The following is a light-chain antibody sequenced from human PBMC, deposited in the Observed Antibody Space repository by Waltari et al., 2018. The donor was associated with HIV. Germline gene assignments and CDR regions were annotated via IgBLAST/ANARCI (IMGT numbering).Light chain of an antibody. CDR1: GTVGKN. Sequence: TQSPATLSVSPGGRATLCCRGRGTVGKNFAWYQLRPGEPPRLLIFGASVRASGVPARFSGAGYGTSFTLTIDNLQAEDFATYYCQQYDDWWTFGQGTTVDVK. CDR2: GAS. V-gene: IGKV3-15*01. CDR3: QQYDDWWT. J-gene: IGKJ1*01.